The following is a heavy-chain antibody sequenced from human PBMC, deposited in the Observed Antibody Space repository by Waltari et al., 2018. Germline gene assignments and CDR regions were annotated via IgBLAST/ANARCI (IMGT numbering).Heavy chain of an antibody. V-gene: IGHV3-21*01. CDR3: ARDRLSFWFDP. J-gene: IGHJ5*02. D-gene: IGHD3-10*01. CDR1: GFPFSSYS. Sequence: EVQLVESGGGLVKPGGSLRLSCAASGFPFSSYSMNWVRQAPGKGLEWVSSISSSSSYIYYADSVKGRFTISRDNAKNSLYLQMNSLRAEDTAVYYCARDRLSFWFDPWGQGTLVTVSS. CDR2: ISSSSSYI.